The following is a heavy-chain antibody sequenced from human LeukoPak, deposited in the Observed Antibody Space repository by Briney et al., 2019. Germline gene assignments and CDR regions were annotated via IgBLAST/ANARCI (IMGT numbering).Heavy chain of an antibody. Sequence: PAGNLRFSCAASGFTFSDYNMNRLRKAPGQGLKGVSYITNGGSTMQHADSVKGRCTISRDKAKKTLYMQRNSHRAEDSAVYDSSRSIGLSCGGVDVWGQGTTVTVSS. V-gene: IGHV3-11*01. D-gene: IGHD1-26*01. J-gene: IGHJ6*02. CDR1: GFTFSDYN. CDR2: ITNGGSTM. CDR3: SRSIGLSCGGVDV.